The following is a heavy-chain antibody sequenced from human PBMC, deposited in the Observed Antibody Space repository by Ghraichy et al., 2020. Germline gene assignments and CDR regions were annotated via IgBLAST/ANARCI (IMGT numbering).Heavy chain of an antibody. Sequence: SETLSLTCSVSGGSISSSSYFWGWLRQPPGKGLEWIVSIYYTGSTYYTPSLKSRVTISVDTSKNQFSLRVNSVTAADTAVYYCVSYSSTSYYYGWDVWGQGTTVTVSS. CDR1: GGSISSSSYF. D-gene: IGHD6-13*01. J-gene: IGHJ6*02. V-gene: IGHV4-39*01. CDR2: IYYTGST. CDR3: VSYSSTSYYYGWDV.